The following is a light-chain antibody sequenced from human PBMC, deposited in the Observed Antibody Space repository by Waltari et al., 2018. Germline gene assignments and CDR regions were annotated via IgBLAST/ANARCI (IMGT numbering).Light chain of an antibody. CDR3: QQTYSTSPYT. CDR2: AAS. J-gene: IGKJ2*01. V-gene: IGKV1-39*01. CDR1: QNIRSH. Sequence: DIQMTQSPSSLSASVGDSVTITCRASQNIRSHLNWYQQSPGKAPRLLIFAASSLQSGVPSRFGGSGSGTEFTLTISSLQPEDFATYYCQQTYSTSPYTFGQGTKLEIK.